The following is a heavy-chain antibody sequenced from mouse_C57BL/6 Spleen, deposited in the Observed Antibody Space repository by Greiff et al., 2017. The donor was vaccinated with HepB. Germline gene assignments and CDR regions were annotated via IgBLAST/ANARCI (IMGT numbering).Heavy chain of an antibody. CDR1: GYTFTDYE. D-gene: IGHD2-2*01. Sequence: VQLQQSGAELVRPGASVTLSCKASGYTFTDYEMHWVKQTPVHGLEWIGAIDPETGGTAYNQKFKGKAILTADKSSSTAYMELRSLTSEDSAVYYCTRMGGYVDYWGQGTTLTVSS. CDR3: TRMGGYVDY. V-gene: IGHV1-15*01. CDR2: IDPETGGT. J-gene: IGHJ2*01.